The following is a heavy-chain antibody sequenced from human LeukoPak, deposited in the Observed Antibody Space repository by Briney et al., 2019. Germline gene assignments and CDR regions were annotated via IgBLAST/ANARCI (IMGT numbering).Heavy chain of an antibody. V-gene: IGHV1-3*01. CDR2: INAGNGNT. D-gene: IGHD3-10*01. CDR3: ARDEITMVRGVTNGMDV. CDR1: GYTFTSYA. Sequence: RWASVKVSCKASGYTFTSYAMHRVRPAPGQRLEWMRWINAGNGNTKYSQKFQGRVTITRDTSASTAYMELSSLRSEDTAVYYCARDEITMVRGVTNGMDVWGKGTTVTVSS. J-gene: IGHJ6*04.